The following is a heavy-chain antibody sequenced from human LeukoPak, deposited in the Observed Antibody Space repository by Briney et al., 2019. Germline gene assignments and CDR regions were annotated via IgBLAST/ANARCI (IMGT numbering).Heavy chain of an antibody. D-gene: IGHD3-22*01. Sequence: ASVKVSCKASGYTFTSYAMHWVRQAPGQRLEWMGWINAGNGNTRYSQKFQGRVTITRDTSASTAYMELSSLRSEDTAVYYCATSLMISYFDYWGQGTLVTVSS. V-gene: IGHV1-3*01. J-gene: IGHJ4*02. CDR3: ATSLMISYFDY. CDR1: GYTFTSYA. CDR2: INAGNGNT.